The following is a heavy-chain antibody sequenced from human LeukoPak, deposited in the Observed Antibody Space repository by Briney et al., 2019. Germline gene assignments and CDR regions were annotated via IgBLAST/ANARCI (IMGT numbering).Heavy chain of an antibody. CDR2: IYTGNST. Sequence: GGSLRLSCAASGVTVSRKHMTWVRQAPGKGLEWVSLIYTGNSTYYADSVEGRFTISRDASKNTLYLQMNSLRAEDTAVYYCATFDGYNSPQGGYWGQGTLVTVSS. J-gene: IGHJ4*02. V-gene: IGHV3-53*01. CDR1: GVTVSRKH. D-gene: IGHD5-24*01. CDR3: ATFDGYNSPQGGY.